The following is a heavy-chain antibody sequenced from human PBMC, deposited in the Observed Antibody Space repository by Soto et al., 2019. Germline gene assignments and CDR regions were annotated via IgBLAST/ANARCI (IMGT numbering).Heavy chain of an antibody. J-gene: IGHJ4*02. CDR2: IHYSGNT. V-gene: IGHV4-4*02. CDR1: GGSISSRKW. D-gene: IGHD1-26*01. CDR3: ARDTKSGSYSLDY. Sequence: PSETLSLTCAVSGGSISSRKWWSWVRQPPGKGLEWIGDIHYSGNTNYSPSLKSRVTMSVDTSKNHFSLRLISVTAADTAIYYCARDTKSGSYSLDYWGQGTLVTVSS.